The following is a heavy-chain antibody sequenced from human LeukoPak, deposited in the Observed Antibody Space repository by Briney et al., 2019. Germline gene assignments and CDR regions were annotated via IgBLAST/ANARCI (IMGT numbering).Heavy chain of an antibody. Sequence: SETLSLTCTVSGGSISSYHWSWIRQPAGKGLEWIGEINHSGSTNYNPSLKSRVTISVDTSKNQFSLKLSSVTAADTAVYYCARGGNSDIVVVPAAIRGIDYWGQGTLVTVSS. V-gene: IGHV4-34*01. D-gene: IGHD2-2*02. CDR1: GGSISSYH. CDR2: INHSGST. CDR3: ARGGNSDIVVVPAAIRGIDY. J-gene: IGHJ4*02.